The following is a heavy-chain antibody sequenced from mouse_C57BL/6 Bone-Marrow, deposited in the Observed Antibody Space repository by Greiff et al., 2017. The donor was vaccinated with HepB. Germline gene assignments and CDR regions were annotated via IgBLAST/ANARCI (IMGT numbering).Heavy chain of an antibody. CDR2: IDPSDSYT. D-gene: IGHD2-4*01. CDR3: ARKDYDCDPYYFDY. V-gene: IGHV1-59*01. Sequence: VQLQQPGAELVRPGTSVKLSCKASGYTFTSYWMHWVKQRPGQGLEWIGVIDPSDSYTNYNQKFKGKATLTVDTSSSTAYMPLSSLTSEDSAVYYCARKDYDCDPYYFDYWGEGTTLTVSS. J-gene: IGHJ2*01. CDR1: GYTFTSYW.